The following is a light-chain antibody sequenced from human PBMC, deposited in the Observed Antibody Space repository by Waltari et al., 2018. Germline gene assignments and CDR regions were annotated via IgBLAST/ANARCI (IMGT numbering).Light chain of an antibody. CDR2: EDT. CDR3: YSSDSTGLRV. Sequence: SYELTQTPSVSVSPGQTARITCSGHELPRKYAYWFQQKSGQAPRLVIYEDTKRPSGVPERVAGSSSGTVATLTITGAQVDDEADYDCYSSDSTGLRVFGGGTTVVVL. J-gene: IGLJ1*01. V-gene: IGLV3-10*01. CDR1: ELPRKY.